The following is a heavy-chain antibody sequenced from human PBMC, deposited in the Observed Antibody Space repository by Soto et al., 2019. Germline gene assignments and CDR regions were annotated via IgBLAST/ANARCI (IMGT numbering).Heavy chain of an antibody. D-gene: IGHD5-18*01. J-gene: IGHJ4*03. V-gene: IGHV5-51*01. CDR2: IYPGDSDT. CDR1: VDRFPSYW. CDR3: LGKRPDTGRTKV. Sequence: PGASLKISCNCAVDRFPSYWIGWVLQMPGPGLEWMGIIYPGDSDTRYSPSFQGQVTISADKSISTAYLQWSSLKASDTAMYYCLGKRPDTGRTKVWRHGPRVNAP.